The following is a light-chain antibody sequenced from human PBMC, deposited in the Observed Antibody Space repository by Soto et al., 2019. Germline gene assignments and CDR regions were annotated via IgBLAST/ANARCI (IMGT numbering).Light chain of an antibody. V-gene: IGKV1-5*01. J-gene: IGKJ1*01. CDR1: QGISSG. Sequence: DIQMTQSPYTLSASVGERVALTCRASQGISSGLGWYQQKPGKAPKLLIYDASSLESGVPSRFSGSGSGTEFTLTISSLQPDDFATYYCQQYYSYPLTFGQGTKVDIK. CDR3: QQYYSYPLT. CDR2: DAS.